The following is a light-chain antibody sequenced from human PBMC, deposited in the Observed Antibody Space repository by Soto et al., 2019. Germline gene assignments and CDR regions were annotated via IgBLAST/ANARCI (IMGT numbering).Light chain of an antibody. CDR2: DVI. CDR3: SSYTSISTYVV. CDR1: SSDVGGYNY. Sequence: QSALTQPASVSGSPGQSITISCTGTSSDVGGYNYVSWYQQHPGKAPKLMIYDVINRPSGVSNRFSGSKSGNSASLTISGLQDEDEADYYCSSYTSISTYVVFGGGTQLTVL. V-gene: IGLV2-14*03. J-gene: IGLJ7*01.